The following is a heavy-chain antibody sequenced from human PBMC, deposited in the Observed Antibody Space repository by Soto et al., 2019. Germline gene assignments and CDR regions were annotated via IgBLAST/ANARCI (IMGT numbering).Heavy chain of an antibody. CDR3: AREDDGGDRDYYGLDV. V-gene: IGHV4-30-4*08. CDR1: GGSISSDIYH. CDR2: IYYSGSI. J-gene: IGHJ6*02. D-gene: IGHD2-21*02. Sequence: QVHLQQSGPGLVRPSQTLSLTCTVSGGSISSDIYHWTWIRQSPGKGLEWIGYIYYSGSIFYNPSFKSRVTISVETSKNQFSLQLSSVTAADTAVYFCAREDDGGDRDYYGLDVWGQGTTVTVSS.